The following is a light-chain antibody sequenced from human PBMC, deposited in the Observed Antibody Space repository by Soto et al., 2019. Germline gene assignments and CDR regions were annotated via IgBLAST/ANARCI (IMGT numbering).Light chain of an antibody. Sequence: EIVLTQSPATLSLSPGERATLSCRASQSVSSYLAWYQQKPGQAPRLLIYDASNRATGIPARFSGSGSGTGFTLTISSLEPEDFAVYYCQQRSNWLLTFGGGTKVELK. CDR3: QQRSNWLLT. CDR1: QSVSSY. CDR2: DAS. J-gene: IGKJ4*01. V-gene: IGKV3-11*01.